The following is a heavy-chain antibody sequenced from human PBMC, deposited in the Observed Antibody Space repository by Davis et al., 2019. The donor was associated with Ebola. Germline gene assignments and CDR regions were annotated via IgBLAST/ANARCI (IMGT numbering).Heavy chain of an antibody. J-gene: IGHJ6*02. V-gene: IGHV3-64*02. CDR3: SRDLVNSTWHYYNYAMDV. D-gene: IGHD6-13*01. Sequence: PGGSLRLSCAASGFTVSNYDMHWLRQAPGKGLEHVSTISRDGAFADYADSVKGRFTISRDTSKNMLFLQMGSLRPDDMAVYYCSRDLVNSTWHYYNYAMDVWGQGTTVTVSS. CDR1: GFTVSNYD. CDR2: ISRDGAFA.